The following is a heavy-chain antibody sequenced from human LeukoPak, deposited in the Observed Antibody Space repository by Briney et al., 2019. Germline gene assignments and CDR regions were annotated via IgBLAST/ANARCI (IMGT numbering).Heavy chain of an antibody. CDR3: ARWYSSRPDAFDI. CDR1: GASINSYY. V-gene: IGHV4-59*13. J-gene: IGHJ3*02. CDR2: IHYRGTT. Sequence: PSETLSLTCSVSGASINSYYWNWIRQSPGKGLEWLGNIHYRGTTNYNPSLKSRVTLSLDSSKSQFALKVTSVTAADTAVYYCARWYSSRPDAFDIWGQGTMVTVSS. D-gene: IGHD6-13*01.